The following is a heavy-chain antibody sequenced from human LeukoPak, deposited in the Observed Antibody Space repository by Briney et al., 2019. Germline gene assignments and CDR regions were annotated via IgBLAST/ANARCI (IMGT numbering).Heavy chain of an antibody. Sequence: GGSLRLSCAASGFTFSTYAMNWVRQAPGQGLEWVSSIGGCGGNRYYGGAVKGRFTVSRDNSKNTLHLQMNSLRVEDTAVYYCAKAPYYSSGMDVWGPGTTVTVSS. V-gene: IGHV3-23*01. CDR2: IGGCGGNR. CDR1: GFTFSTYA. J-gene: IGHJ6*02. CDR3: AKAPYYSSGMDV.